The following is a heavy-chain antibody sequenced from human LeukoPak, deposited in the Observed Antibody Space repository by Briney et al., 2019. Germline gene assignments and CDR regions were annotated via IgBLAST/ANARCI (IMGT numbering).Heavy chain of an antibody. Sequence: GGSLRLSCAASGFTFSTYWMTWVRQAPGKGLEWVANIKQDGSEKFYVDSVKGRFTISRDSAKNSLYLQMNSLRAEDTAVYYCAREPTYYDILTGYYSGPIDYWGQGTLVTVSS. CDR2: IKQDGSEK. CDR1: GFTFSTYW. D-gene: IGHD3-9*01. V-gene: IGHV3-7*01. J-gene: IGHJ4*02. CDR3: AREPTYYDILTGYYSGPIDY.